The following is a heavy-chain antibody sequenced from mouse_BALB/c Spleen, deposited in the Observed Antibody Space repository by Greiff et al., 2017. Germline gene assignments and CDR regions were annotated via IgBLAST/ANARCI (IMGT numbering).Heavy chain of an antibody. V-gene: IGHV14-4*02. D-gene: IGHD1-2*01. CDR2: IDPENGDT. CDR3: TAITTATDYYAMDY. CDR1: GFNIKDYY. J-gene: IGHJ4*01. Sequence: VQLQQSGAELVRPGASVKLSCTASGFNIKDYYMHWVKQRPEQGLEWIGWIDPENGDTEYAPKFQGKATMTADTSSNTAYLQLSSLTSEDTAVYYCTAITTATDYYAMDYWGQGTSVTVSS.